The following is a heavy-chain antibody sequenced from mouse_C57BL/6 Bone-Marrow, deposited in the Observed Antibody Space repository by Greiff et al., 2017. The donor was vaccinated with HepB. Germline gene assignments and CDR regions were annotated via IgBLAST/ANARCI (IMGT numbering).Heavy chain of an antibody. CDR3: AGGYDYDVAYY. J-gene: IGHJ4*01. CDR2: IDPSDSYT. CDR1: GYTFTSYW. Sequence: VQLQQSGPELVKPGASVKLSCKASGYTFTSYWMHWVKQRPGQGLEWIGEIDPSDSYTNYNQKFKGKSTLTVDKSSSTAYMQRSSLTSEDSAVYYCAGGYDYDVAYYWGQGTSVTVSS. V-gene: IGHV1-69*01. D-gene: IGHD2-4*01.